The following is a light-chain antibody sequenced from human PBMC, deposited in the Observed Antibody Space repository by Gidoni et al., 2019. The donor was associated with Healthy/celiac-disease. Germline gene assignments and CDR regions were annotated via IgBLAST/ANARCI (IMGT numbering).Light chain of an antibody. Sequence: EIVLTQSPATLSLSPGERATLSCRASQRVSSYLAWYRQKPGQAPRLLIYDASNRATSIPARLSGSGSGTDFTLTISSLEPADFAVYYCQQRSNWHPWTFGQGTKVEIK. CDR2: DAS. CDR1: QRVSSY. J-gene: IGKJ1*01. CDR3: QQRSNWHPWT. V-gene: IGKV3-11*01.